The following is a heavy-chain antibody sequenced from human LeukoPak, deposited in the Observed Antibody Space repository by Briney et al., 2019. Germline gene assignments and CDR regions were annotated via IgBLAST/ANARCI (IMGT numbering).Heavy chain of an antibody. V-gene: IGHV1-2*02. CDR1: GYTFTGYY. J-gene: IGHJ4*02. CDR3: ARDYAILSPYYFDY. Sequence: ASVKVSCKACGYTFTGYYMHWVRQAPGQGLEWMGWINPNSGGTNYAQKFQGRVTMTRDTSISTAYMELSRLRSDDTAVYYCARDYAILSPYYFDYWGQGTLVTVSS. CDR2: INPNSGGT. D-gene: IGHD2-8*01.